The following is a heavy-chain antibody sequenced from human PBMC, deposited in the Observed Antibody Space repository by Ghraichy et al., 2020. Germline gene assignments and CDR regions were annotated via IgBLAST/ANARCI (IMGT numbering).Heavy chain of an antibody. Sequence: SETLSLTCTVSGGSISSSSYYWGWIRQPPGKGLEWIGSIYYSGSTYYNPTLKSRVTISADTSKNQFSLKLSSVTAADTAVYYCASTVGLAIVSGYALDYWGQGTLVTVSS. D-gene: IGHD5/OR15-5a*01. CDR1: GGSISSSSYY. CDR2: IYYSGST. J-gene: IGHJ4*02. V-gene: IGHV4-39*01. CDR3: ASTVGLAIVSGYALDY.